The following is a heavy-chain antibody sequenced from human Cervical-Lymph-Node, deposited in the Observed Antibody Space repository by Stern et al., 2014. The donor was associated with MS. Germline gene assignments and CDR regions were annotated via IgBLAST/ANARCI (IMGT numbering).Heavy chain of an antibody. CDR2: IDWDDDK. CDR3: ARIQEDSSGYYYYFDY. V-gene: IGHV2-70*01. J-gene: IGHJ4*02. D-gene: IGHD3-22*01. CDR1: GFSLSTSGMC. Sequence: QITLKESGPALVKPTQTLTLTCTFSGFSLSTSGMCVSWIRQPPGKALEWLALIDWDDDKYYSTSLKTRLTISKDTSKNQVVLTMTNMDPVDTATYYCARIQEDSSGYYYYFDYWGQGTLVTVSS.